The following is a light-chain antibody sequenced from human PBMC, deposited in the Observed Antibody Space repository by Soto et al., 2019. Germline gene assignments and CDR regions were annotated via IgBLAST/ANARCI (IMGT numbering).Light chain of an antibody. CDR2: LGS. Sequence: DFVMTQSPLSLSVTPGEPASISCRSSQSLLHSNGYNYLDWYLQKPGQSPQLLIYLGSNRSSGVPDRFSGSGSGTDFTLKISRVEAEDVGVYYCMQALQTPPTFGQGTKVDI. CDR3: MQALQTPPT. J-gene: IGKJ1*01. V-gene: IGKV2-28*01. CDR1: QSLLHSNGYNY.